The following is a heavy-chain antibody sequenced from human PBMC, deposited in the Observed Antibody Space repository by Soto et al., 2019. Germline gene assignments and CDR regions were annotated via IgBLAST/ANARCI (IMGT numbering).Heavy chain of an antibody. CDR1: GFTFSSYG. CDR2: IWYDGSNK. Sequence: QVQLVESGGGVVQPGRSLRLSCAASGFTFSSYGMHWVRQAPGKGLEWVAVIWYDGSNKYYADSVKGRFTISRDNSKNTLYLQMNSLRDEDTAVYYCARRTGYCTNGVCWTYYFDYWGQGTLVTVSS. V-gene: IGHV3-33*01. CDR3: ARRTGYCTNGVCWTYYFDY. D-gene: IGHD2-8*01. J-gene: IGHJ4*02.